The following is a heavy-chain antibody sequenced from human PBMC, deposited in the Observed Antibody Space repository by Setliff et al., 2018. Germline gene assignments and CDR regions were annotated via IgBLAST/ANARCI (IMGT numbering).Heavy chain of an antibody. CDR3: ARQPSSGSYYNPRPYYFDY. CDR2: VHYSGDS. V-gene: IGHV4-59*13. Sequence: PSETLSLTCTVSGGSMTSYYWSWIRQSPWKGLEWIGYVHYSGDSNYNPSLKSRVTMSVDTSENQFSLNLRSVTAADTAVYYCARQPSSGSYYNPRPYYFDYWGQGTLVTVSS. CDR1: GGSMTSYY. D-gene: IGHD3-10*01. J-gene: IGHJ4*02.